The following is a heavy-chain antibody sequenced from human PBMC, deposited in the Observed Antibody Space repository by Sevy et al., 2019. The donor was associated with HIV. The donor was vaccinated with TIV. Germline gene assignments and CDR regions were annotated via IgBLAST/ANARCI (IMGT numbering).Heavy chain of an antibody. J-gene: IGHJ4*02. CDR2: ISAYNGNT. D-gene: IGHD6-13*01. V-gene: IGHV1-18*01. CDR3: ARDPSQGGIAAAGH. Sequence: ASVKVSCKSSGYTFTSYGISWVRQAPGQGLEWMGWISAYNGNTNYAQKLQGRVIMTTDTSTSTAYMELRSLRSDDTAVYYCARDPSQGGIAAAGHWGQGTLVTVSS. CDR1: GYTFTSYG.